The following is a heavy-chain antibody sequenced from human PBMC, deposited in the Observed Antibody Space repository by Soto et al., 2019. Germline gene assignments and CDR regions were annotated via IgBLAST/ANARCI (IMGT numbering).Heavy chain of an antibody. V-gene: IGHV3-23*01. Sequence: EVQLLESGGGSVQPGGSLRLSCAVSGFTFSNYAMTWVRQAPGKGPEWVSSISGAGGVTHYADSVRGRFTISRDNSKNTLYLQMNSLRAEDTAVYYCAKDKSRGVTVTPDYWGQGTLVTVSS. CDR3: AKDKSRGVTVTPDY. D-gene: IGHD4-17*01. CDR1: GFTFSNYA. CDR2: ISGAGGVT. J-gene: IGHJ4*02.